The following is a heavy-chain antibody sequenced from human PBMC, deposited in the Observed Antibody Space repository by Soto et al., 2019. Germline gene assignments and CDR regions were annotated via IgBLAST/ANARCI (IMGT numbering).Heavy chain of an antibody. D-gene: IGHD6-19*01. CDR3: AKPLAVAGPYDALDI. CDR2: ISDSGANT. V-gene: IGHV3-23*01. CDR1: GFTFSTYA. J-gene: IGHJ3*02. Sequence: GSLRLSCAGSGFTFSTYAMNWVRQTPGKGLEWVSSISDSGANTHYADCVKGRFTVSRDNSKNTLDLQMNSLTAEDTAIYYCAKPLAVAGPYDALDIWGQGTLVTVSS.